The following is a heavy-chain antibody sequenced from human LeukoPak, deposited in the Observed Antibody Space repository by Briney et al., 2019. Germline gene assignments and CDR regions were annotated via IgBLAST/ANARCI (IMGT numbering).Heavy chain of an antibody. CDR1: GFTFSSYA. Sequence: GCSLRLSCASSGFTFSSYAMHWVRHAPAHAPHHLAVISHDGSNKYYADSVKGRFTISRDNSKNTLYLQMNSLRAEDTAVYYCARVGGYSSSWYVSDAFDIWGQGTMVTVSS. CDR2: ISHDGSNK. V-gene: IGHV3-30*01. CDR3: ARVGGYSSSWYVSDAFDI. J-gene: IGHJ3*02. D-gene: IGHD6-13*01.